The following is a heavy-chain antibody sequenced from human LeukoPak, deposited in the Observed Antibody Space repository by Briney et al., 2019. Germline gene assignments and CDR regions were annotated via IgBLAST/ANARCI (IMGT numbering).Heavy chain of an antibody. CDR1: GGTFSSYA. Sequence: GASVKVSCKASGGTFSSYAISWVRQAPGQGLEWMGRIIPILGIANYAQKFQGRVTITADKSTSTAYMELSSLRSEDTAVYYCARGRSSSWYLSGDWFDPWGQGTLVTVSS. CDR3: ARGRSSSWYLSGDWFDP. V-gene: IGHV1-69*04. CDR2: IIPILGIA. D-gene: IGHD6-13*01. J-gene: IGHJ5*02.